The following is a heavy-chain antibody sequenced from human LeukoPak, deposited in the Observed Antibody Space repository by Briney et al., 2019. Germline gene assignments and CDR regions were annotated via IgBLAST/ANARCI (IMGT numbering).Heavy chain of an antibody. D-gene: IGHD6-13*01. CDR2: IYHSGST. Sequence: SETLSLTCTVSDYSITNCYYWGWIRQPPGKGLDFIGSIYHSGSTYYNPSLKSRVTISVDTSKNQFSLKMSSVSDADTAVFYCARAFYSSSWYHKEDFFDYWGQGTLVTVSS. J-gene: IGHJ4*02. CDR1: DYSITNCYY. CDR3: ARAFYSSSWYHKEDFFDY. V-gene: IGHV4-38-2*02.